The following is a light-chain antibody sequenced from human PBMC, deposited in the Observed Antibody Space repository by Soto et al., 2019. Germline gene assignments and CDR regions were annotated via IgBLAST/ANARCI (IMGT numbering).Light chain of an antibody. J-gene: IGKJ1*01. Sequence: DIQMTQSPSTLSASVGDRVTITCRASQSISSWLAWYQQKPGKAPKLLIYKASSLESGVPSRFSGSGSGTEFTLTIISLQPDDFATYYCQQYTSYSETFGQGTKVEIK. CDR1: QSISSW. V-gene: IGKV1-5*03. CDR3: QQYTSYSET. CDR2: KAS.